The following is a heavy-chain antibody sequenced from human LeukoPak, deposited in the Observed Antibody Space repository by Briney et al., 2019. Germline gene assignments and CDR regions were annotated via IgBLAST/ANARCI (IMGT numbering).Heavy chain of an antibody. CDR2: IKQDGSEK. CDR3: ASPAYGDYALFDY. V-gene: IGHV3-7*01. D-gene: IGHD4-17*01. Sequence: GGSLRLSCTASGFTFSDYNMHWVRQAPGKGLEWVANIKQDGSEKYYVDSVKGRFTISRDNVKNSLYLQMNSLRAEDTAVYYCASPAYGDYALFDYWGQGTLVTVSS. CDR1: GFTFSDYN. J-gene: IGHJ4*02.